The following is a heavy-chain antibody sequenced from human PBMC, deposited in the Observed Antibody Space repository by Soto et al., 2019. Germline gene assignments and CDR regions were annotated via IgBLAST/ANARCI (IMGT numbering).Heavy chain of an antibody. J-gene: IGHJ4*02. CDR1: GGSIGSGGYS. CDR3: ARAQWLVLDY. V-gene: IGHV4-30-2*01. CDR2: IYHSGST. Sequence: KASETLSLTCTVSGGSIGSGGYSWSWIQQPPGKGLEWIGYIYHSGSTYYNPSLKSRVTISLDRSKNHFSLKLSSVSAADTAVYYCARAQWLVLDYWGQGTLVTVSS. D-gene: IGHD6-19*01.